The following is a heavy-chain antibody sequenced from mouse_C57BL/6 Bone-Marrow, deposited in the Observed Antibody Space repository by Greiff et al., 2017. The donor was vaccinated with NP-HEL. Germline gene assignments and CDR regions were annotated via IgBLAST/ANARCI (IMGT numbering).Heavy chain of an antibody. CDR1: GYTFTDYY. J-gene: IGHJ2*01. V-gene: IGHV1-26*01. CDR3: FLITTVPGYFDY. Sequence: EVQLQQSGPELVKPGASVKISCKASGYTFTDYYMNWVKQSHGKSLEWIGDINPNNGGTSYNQKFKGKATLTVDKSSSTAYMELRSLTSEDSAVYYCFLITTVPGYFDYWGQGTTLTVSS. D-gene: IGHD1-1*01. CDR2: INPNNGGT.